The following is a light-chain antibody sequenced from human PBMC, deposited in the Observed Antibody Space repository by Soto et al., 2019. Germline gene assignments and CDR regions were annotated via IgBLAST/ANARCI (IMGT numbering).Light chain of an antibody. Sequence: EIVMTQSPATMSVSPGERATLSCRASQSVSGNLAWYQQKPGQAPRLLIYGASTRATGIPARFSGSGSGTEFTLTISSLQSEDFAVYYCQQYNNWPPMTFGPGTKVDIK. CDR2: GAS. CDR1: QSVSGN. V-gene: IGKV3-15*01. CDR3: QQYNNWPPMT. J-gene: IGKJ3*01.